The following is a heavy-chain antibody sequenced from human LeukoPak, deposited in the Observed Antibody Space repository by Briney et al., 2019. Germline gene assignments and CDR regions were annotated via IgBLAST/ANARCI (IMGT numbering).Heavy chain of an antibody. Sequence: ASVKVSCKTSGYTFTSYDINWVRQATGQGLEWMGWMNPNSGNSGYAQKFQGRVTITKNSSTRTAYMELSSLRADDTAVYYCARGKDRGDGYNLGDYWGQGTLVTVSS. V-gene: IGHV1-8*03. D-gene: IGHD5-24*01. CDR1: GYTFTSYD. CDR3: ARGKDRGDGYNLGDY. CDR2: MNPNSGNS. J-gene: IGHJ4*02.